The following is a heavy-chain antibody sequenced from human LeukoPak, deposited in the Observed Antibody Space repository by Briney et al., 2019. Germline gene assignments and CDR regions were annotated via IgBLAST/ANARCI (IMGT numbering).Heavy chain of an antibody. CDR1: GFTFKTYG. CDR3: VTGRSAIDY. CDR2: IKNDGTED. J-gene: IGHJ4*02. V-gene: IGHV3-7*01. Sequence: PGGSLRLSCVASGFTFKTYGMNWVRQAPGKGLEWVANIKNDGTEDHYASSVEGRFTISRDNNKNSLYLQLNSLGPEDTAVYYCVTGRSAIDYWGQGTRVTVSS.